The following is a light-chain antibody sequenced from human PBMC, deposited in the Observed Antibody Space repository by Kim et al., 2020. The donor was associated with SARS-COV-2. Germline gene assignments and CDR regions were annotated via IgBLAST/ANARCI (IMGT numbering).Light chain of an antibody. Sequence: SYELTQPPSVSVSPGQTATITCSGDQLGNKYAYWYQQKPGQSPVLVIYHDDKRPSEIPDRFSGSNSGNTATLTISETQAMDEADYYCQAWHVNMMIFGGGTKVTVL. CDR2: HDD. V-gene: IGLV3-1*01. J-gene: IGLJ2*01. CDR3: QAWHVNMMI. CDR1: QLGNKY.